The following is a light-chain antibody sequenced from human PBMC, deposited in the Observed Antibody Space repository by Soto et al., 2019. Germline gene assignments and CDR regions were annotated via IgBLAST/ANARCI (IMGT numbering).Light chain of an antibody. CDR2: GAS. CDR1: QDISYY. CDR3: QKYHSAPHT. Sequence: DIQMTQSPSSLSASVGDRATITCRANQDISYYLAWYQQKQGKVPKLLIYGASTLQSGVPSLFSGSGSGTDFTLTISSLQPEDIATYYCQKYHSAPHTFGQGTKVEIK. V-gene: IGKV1-27*01. J-gene: IGKJ1*01.